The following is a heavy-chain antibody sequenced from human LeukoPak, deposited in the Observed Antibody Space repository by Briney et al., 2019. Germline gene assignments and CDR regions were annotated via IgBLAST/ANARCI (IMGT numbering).Heavy chain of an antibody. CDR2: MSSNGGST. V-gene: IGHV3-64*01. D-gene: IGHD3-16*01. J-gene: IGHJ6*02. Sequence: GGSLRLSCAASGFTFSSYAMSWVRQAPGKGRECVSAMSSNGGSTYYANSVKGRFTISRDNSKNTLYLQRGSLRAEDIAVYYCARDKEDLGYYYYGMDVWGQGTTVTVSS. CDR1: GFTFSSYA. CDR3: ARDKEDLGYYYYGMDV.